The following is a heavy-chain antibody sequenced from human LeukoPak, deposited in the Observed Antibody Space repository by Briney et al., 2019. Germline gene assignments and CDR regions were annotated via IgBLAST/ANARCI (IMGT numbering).Heavy chain of an antibody. CDR1: GFTFSSYS. J-gene: IGHJ4*02. Sequence: PGGSLRLSCAASGFTFSSYSMNWVRQAPGKGLEWVSAISGSGGSTYYADSVKGRFTISRDNSKNTLYLQMNGLRAEDTAVYYCAKESRTYYYDSSGYRYFDYWGQGTLVTVSS. CDR3: AKESRTYYYDSSGYRYFDY. V-gene: IGHV3-23*01. CDR2: ISGSGGST. D-gene: IGHD3-22*01.